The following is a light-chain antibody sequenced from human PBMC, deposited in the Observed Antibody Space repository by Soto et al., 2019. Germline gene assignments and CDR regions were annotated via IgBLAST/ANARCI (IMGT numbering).Light chain of an antibody. V-gene: IGKV3-11*01. J-gene: IGKJ2*01. CDR1: QSVGSY. CDR3: QQRSNWPRT. CDR2: AAS. Sequence: EIMLTQSPATLSLSPGERVTLSCRASQSVGSYLAWFQQKPGQAPRLLIYAASNRATDIPARFSGSGSGTDFTLTISSLEPEDFAVYYCQQRSNWPRTFGQGTNLEIK.